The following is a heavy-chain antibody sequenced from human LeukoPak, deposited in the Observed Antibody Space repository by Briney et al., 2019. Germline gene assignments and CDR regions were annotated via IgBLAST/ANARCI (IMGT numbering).Heavy chain of an antibody. Sequence: SETLSLTCTVSGGSFSNYYWSWIRQPPGKGLEWIGYIYYSGSTNYNPSLKSRVTISVDTSKNQFSLNLSSVTAADTAVYNCARHPTALVSYGLDPWGQGTLVTVSS. J-gene: IGHJ5*02. CDR2: IYYSGST. CDR1: GGSFSNYY. CDR3: ARHPTALVSYGLDP. D-gene: IGHD5-18*01. V-gene: IGHV4-59*08.